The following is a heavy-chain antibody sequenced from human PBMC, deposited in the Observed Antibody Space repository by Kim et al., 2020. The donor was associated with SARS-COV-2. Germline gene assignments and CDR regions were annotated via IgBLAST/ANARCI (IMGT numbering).Heavy chain of an antibody. Sequence: GGSLRLSCAASGFTFSDYYMSWICQAPGKGLEWVSYISSSSSYTNYADSVKGRFTISRDNAKNSLYLQMNSLRAEDTAVYYCARTHYYDSSGYHYWGQGTLVTVSS. D-gene: IGHD3-22*01. CDR2: ISSSSSYT. CDR3: ARTHYYDSSGYHY. J-gene: IGHJ4*02. V-gene: IGHV3-11*03. CDR1: GFTFSDYY.